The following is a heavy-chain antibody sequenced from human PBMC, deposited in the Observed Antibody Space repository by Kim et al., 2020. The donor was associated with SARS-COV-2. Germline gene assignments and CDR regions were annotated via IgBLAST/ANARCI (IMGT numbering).Heavy chain of an antibody. CDR2: ISGSGGST. Sequence: GGSLRLSCVVSGFTFSSYAMRWVRQAPGKGLEWVSTISGSGGSTYYADSVKGRFTISRDNSKNTLYLQMTSLRAEDTAVYYCAKATYEVPSPIRAGEGFFYSSGPGTLVTVSS. CDR1: GFTFSSYA. V-gene: IGHV3-23*01. J-gene: IGHJ4*02. CDR3: AKATYEVPSPIRAGEGFFYS. D-gene: IGHD2-2*01.